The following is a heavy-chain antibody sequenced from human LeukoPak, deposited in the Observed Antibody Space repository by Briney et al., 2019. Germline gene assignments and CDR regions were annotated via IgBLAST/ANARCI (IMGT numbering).Heavy chain of an antibody. J-gene: IGHJ4*02. CDR2: VSYSGRT. V-gene: IGHV4-59*08. CDR3: ARHERGAENLDY. D-gene: IGHD1-1*01. CDR1: GASISNYY. Sequence: SETLSLSCTVSGASISNYYWSWIRQPPGKGLECIGYVSYSGRTNHNPCLKSRVTISADTSKNQFSLKLTSVTAADTAVYYCARHERGAENLDYWGGGTLVPVSS.